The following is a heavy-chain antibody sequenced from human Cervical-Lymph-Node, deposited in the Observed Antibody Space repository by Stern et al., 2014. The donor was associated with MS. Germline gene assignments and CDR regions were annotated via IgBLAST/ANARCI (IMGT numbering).Heavy chain of an antibody. CDR1: GYTFHRYD. V-gene: IGHV1-8*02. CDR3: ARMGRSYYYYHGLDV. D-gene: IGHD3-10*01. J-gene: IGHJ6*02. CDR2: MAPTTGNA. Sequence: QMQLVQSGAVVKKPGASGKVSCQASGYTFHRYDINRVRQANGQGLEWMAWMAPTTGNAAYEEEFQGRLTMTLDTSISTAYMELSSLTSEDTAVYCCARMGRSYYYYHGLDVWGQGTAVTVSS.